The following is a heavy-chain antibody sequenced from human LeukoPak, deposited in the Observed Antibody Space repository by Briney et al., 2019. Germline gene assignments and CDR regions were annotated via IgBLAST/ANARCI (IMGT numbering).Heavy chain of an antibody. CDR1: GFTFSSYG. CDR2: IWYDGSNK. V-gene: IGHV3-33*01. J-gene: IGHJ4*02. D-gene: IGHD6-19*01. Sequence: GRSLRLSCAASGFTFSSYGMHWVRQAPGKGLEWVAVIWYDGSNKYYADSVRGRFTISRDNYKNTLNLQMNSLRAEDTAVYFCARDVWHSSGWYYDYWGQGTLVTVSS. CDR3: ARDVWHSSGWYYDY.